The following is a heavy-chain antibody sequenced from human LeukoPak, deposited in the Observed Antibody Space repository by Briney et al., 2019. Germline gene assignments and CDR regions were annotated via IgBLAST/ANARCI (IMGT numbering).Heavy chain of an antibody. CDR1: GYTFTSYG. D-gene: IGHD3-10*01. Sequence: ASVKVSCKASGYTFTSYGISWVRQVPGQGLEWMGWISAYNGNTNYAQKLQGRVTMTTDTSTSTAYMELRSLRSDDTAVYYCARDDLQLLWFGELLYRGYYYGMDVWGQGTTVTVSS. V-gene: IGHV1-18*01. J-gene: IGHJ6*02. CDR2: ISAYNGNT. CDR3: ARDDLQLLWFGELLYRGYYYGMDV.